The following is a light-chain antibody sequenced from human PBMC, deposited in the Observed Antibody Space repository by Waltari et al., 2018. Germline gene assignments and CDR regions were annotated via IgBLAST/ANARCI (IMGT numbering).Light chain of an antibody. J-gene: IGLJ3*02. CDR1: GSNIGAGYD. V-gene: IGLV1-40*01. CDR3: QSYDTSLSVV. Sequence: QSVLTQPPSVSGAPGQRVTISCTGSGSNIGAGYDVHWYQQLPRAPPNLLIYGSSTRPLGVPDRFFGSTSGTSASLAITGLQAEDEADYYCQSYDTSLSVVFGGGTKLTVL. CDR2: GSS.